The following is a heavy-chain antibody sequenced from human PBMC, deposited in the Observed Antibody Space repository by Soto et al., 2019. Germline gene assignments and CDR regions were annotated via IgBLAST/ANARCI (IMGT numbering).Heavy chain of an antibody. V-gene: IGHV4-59*08. CDR2: IYYSGST. J-gene: IGHJ4*02. D-gene: IGHD4-4*01. Sequence: PSETLSLTCTVSGGSISSYYWSWIRQPPGKGLEWIGYIYYSGSTNYNPSLKSRVTISVDTSKNQFSLKLSSVTAADTAVYYCARTYSNYDWYFDYWGQGTLVTVSS. CDR3: ARTYSNYDWYFDY. CDR1: GGSISSYY.